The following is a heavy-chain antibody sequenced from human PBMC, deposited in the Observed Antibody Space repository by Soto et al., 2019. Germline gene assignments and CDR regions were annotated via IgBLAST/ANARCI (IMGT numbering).Heavy chain of an antibody. CDR3: AKDERGTTLFDN. CDR2: ISGGGGST. Sequence: GSLRLSCTASGFTFSSHAMSWVRQAPGKGLEWVSAISGGGGSTYYADSVKGRFTISRDNSKNTLYLQMNSLRAEDTAAYYCAKDERGTTLFDNWGQGTLVTSPQ. J-gene: IGHJ4*02. D-gene: IGHD1-26*01. V-gene: IGHV3-23*01. CDR1: GFTFSSHA.